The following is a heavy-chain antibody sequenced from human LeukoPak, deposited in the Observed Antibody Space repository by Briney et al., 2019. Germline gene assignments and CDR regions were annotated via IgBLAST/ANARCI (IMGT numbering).Heavy chain of an antibody. CDR1: GGSISSSSYC. CDR2: IYTSGST. V-gene: IGHV4-61*02. D-gene: IGHD3-22*01. J-gene: IGHJ4*02. Sequence: SQTLSLXCTVSGGSISSSSYCWSWIRQPAGKGLEWIGGIYTSGSTNYDPSLKSRVTISVDTSRNQFSLKLSSVTAADTAVYYCARAYSSGYYPPENFFNSWGQGTLVTVSS. CDR3: ARAYSSGYYPPENFFNS.